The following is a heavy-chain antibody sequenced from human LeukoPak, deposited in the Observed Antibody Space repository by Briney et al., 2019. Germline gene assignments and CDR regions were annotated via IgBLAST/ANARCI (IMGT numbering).Heavy chain of an antibody. J-gene: IGHJ4*02. D-gene: IGHD5-24*01. CDR1: GYSFTSYW. V-gene: IGHV5-51*01. CDR3: ARHVLEMANTIGFDY. Sequence: GESLKISCKGSGYSFTSYWIGWVRQMPGKGLEWMGIIYPGDSDTRYSPSFQGQVTISADKSISTAYLQWSSLKASDTAMYYCARHVLEMANTIGFDYWGQGTLVTVSS. CDR2: IYPGDSDT.